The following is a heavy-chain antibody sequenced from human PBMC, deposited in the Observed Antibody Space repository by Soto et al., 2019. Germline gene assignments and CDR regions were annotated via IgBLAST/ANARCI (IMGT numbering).Heavy chain of an antibody. D-gene: IGHD5-18*01. V-gene: IGHV1-2*02. Sequence: ASVKVSCKASGYTFTGYYMHWVRQAPAQGLEWMGWINPNSGGTNYAQKFQGRVTMTRDTSISTAYMELSRPRSDDTAVYYCARDRNHSTAMVFFDPWGQGTLVTVSS. CDR3: ARDRNHSTAMVFFDP. J-gene: IGHJ5*02. CDR2: INPNSGGT. CDR1: GYTFTGYY.